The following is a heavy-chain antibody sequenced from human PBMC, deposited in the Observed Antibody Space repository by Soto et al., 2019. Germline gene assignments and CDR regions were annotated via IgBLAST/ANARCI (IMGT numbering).Heavy chain of an antibody. CDR2: IYHSGST. Sequence: SETLSLTCIVSGGSVSSSNWWSLFRQPPGKGLEWIGEIYHSGSTTYNPSLKSRATISVDKSENQFSLRLKSVTAADTAVYYCASVGSDYDNSGYYLPWGPGTLVTVSS. J-gene: IGHJ5*02. D-gene: IGHD3-22*01. CDR3: ASVGSDYDNSGYYLP. V-gene: IGHV4-4*02. CDR1: GGSVSSSNW.